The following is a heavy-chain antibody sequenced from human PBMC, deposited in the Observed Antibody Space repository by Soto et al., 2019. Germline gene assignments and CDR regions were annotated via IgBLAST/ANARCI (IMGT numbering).Heavy chain of an antibody. D-gene: IGHD6-13*01. CDR2: IIPIFGTA. CDR1: GGTFSSYA. Sequence: SVKVSCKASGGTFSSYAISWVRQAPGQGLEWMGGIIPIFGTANYAQKFQGRVTITADESTSTAYMELSSLRSEDTAAYYCARTPGEYSSSWYGYYYYGMDVWGQGTTVTVSS. CDR3: ARTPGEYSSSWYGYYYYGMDV. J-gene: IGHJ6*02. V-gene: IGHV1-69*13.